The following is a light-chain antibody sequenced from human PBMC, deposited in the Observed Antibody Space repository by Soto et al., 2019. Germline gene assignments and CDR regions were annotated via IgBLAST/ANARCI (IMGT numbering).Light chain of an antibody. Sequence: VLTQFPVTLSLSPGERATLSCRASQNAPTSLAWYRQKPGQAPRLLIYDAFKRAASIPGRFSGAGSGTDFTLTIYSLEAEDSGIYYCQDRSNWPLFTFGGGTKVDIK. CDR3: QDRSNWPLFT. CDR1: QNAPTS. J-gene: IGKJ4*01. CDR2: DAF. V-gene: IGKV3-11*01.